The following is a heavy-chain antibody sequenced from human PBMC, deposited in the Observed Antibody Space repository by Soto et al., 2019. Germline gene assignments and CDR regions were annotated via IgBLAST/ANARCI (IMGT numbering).Heavy chain of an antibody. J-gene: IGHJ4*02. CDR3: AWDLLHCGGDCYPDY. D-gene: IGHD2-21*02. Sequence: EVQLVESGGGLVQPGGSLRLSCAASGFTFSSYSMNWVRQAPGKGLEWVSYISSSSSTIYYADSVKGRFTITRDNAKNSLYVQRNSLRDEDTVVYYCAWDLLHCGGDCYPDYWGEGTMVTVSS. V-gene: IGHV3-48*02. CDR2: ISSSSSTI. CDR1: GFTFSSYS.